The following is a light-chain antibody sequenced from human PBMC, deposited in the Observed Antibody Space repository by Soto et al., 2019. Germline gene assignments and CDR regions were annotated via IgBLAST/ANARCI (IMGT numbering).Light chain of an antibody. CDR2: GAS. CDR3: QHYNSYSEA. J-gene: IGKJ1*01. V-gene: IGKV3-15*01. Sequence: EIVMTQSPATLSVSPGERATLSCRASQSVSSNLAWYQHKPGQAPRPLIYGASTRATGTPARFSGSGSGTEFTLTISSLQPDDFATYYCQHYNSYSEAFGQGTKVDIK. CDR1: QSVSSN.